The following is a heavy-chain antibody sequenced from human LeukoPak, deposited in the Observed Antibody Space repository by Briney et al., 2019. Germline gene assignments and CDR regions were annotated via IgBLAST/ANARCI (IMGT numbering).Heavy chain of an antibody. J-gene: IGHJ4*02. D-gene: IGHD1-26*01. CDR3: AKEGSGSGTYFDS. CDR1: GFTFSSYS. CDR2: VPSDGNTK. V-gene: IGHV3-30*04. Sequence: GGSLRLSCAASGFTFSSYSVHWVRQAPGKGLEWVAVVPSDGNTKYYADSVKGRFTISRDNSKNTLYLQMNSLRTEDTAVYYCAKEGSGSGTYFDSWGQGTLVTVSS.